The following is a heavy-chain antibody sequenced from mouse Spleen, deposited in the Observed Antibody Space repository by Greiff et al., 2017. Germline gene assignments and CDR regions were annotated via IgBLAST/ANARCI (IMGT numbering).Heavy chain of an antibody. CDR2: ISYDGSN. CDR1: GYSITSGYY. CDR3: ARGRVPNPFDY. Sequence: EVHLVESGPGLVKPSQSLSLTCSVTGYSITSGYYWNWIRQFPGNKLEWMGYISYDGSNNYNPSLKNRISITRDTSKNQFFLKLNSVTTEDTATYYCARGRVPNPFDYWGQGTTLTVSS. V-gene: IGHV3-6*01. J-gene: IGHJ2*01.